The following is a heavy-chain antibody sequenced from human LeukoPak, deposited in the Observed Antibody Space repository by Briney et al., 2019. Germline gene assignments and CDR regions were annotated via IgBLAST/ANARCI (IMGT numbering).Heavy chain of an antibody. J-gene: IGHJ5*02. Sequence: SETLSLTCTVPGGSISSYYWSWIRQPPGKGLEWIGYIYYSGSTNYNPSLKSRVTISVDTSKNQFSLKLSSVTAADTAVYYCARENYYGSGSYYRVNWFDPWGQGTLVTVSS. CDR1: GGSISSYY. D-gene: IGHD3-10*01. V-gene: IGHV4-59*01. CDR2: IYYSGST. CDR3: ARENYYGSGSYYRVNWFDP.